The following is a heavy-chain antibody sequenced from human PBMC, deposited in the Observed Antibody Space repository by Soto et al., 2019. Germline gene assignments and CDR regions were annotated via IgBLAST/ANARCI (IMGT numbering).Heavy chain of an antibody. CDR3: TKGRGGSGKVPLDY. V-gene: IGHV3-23*01. CDR2: IHSGGRDT. Sequence: EVQLLQSGGGLVQPGESLRLSCAASGFTFRSYALTWVRQAPGRGLEWVATIHSGGRDTYYGDSVKGRFTVSRDNSNNPVDLHMSSLRAEDTAVYYCTKGRGGSGKVPLDYRGQGTLVTVSS. J-gene: IGHJ4*02. D-gene: IGHD3-10*01. CDR1: GFTFRSYA.